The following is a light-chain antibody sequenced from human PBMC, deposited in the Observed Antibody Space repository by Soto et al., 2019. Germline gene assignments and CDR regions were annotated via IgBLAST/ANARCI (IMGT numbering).Light chain of an antibody. J-gene: IGKJ1*01. V-gene: IGKV1-17*03. CDR3: LQHNSYPRT. CDR2: VAS. Sequence: DIQMTQSPSAMSASVGDRVTITCRASQDISNHVAWFQQKPGKVPKRLIYVASSLQSGVPSRFSGSGSGTEFTLTISSLQPEDFATYYCLQHNSYPRTFGQGTKV. CDR1: QDISNH.